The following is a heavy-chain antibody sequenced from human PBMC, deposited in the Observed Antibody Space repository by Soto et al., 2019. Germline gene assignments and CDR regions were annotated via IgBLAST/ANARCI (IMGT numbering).Heavy chain of an antibody. CDR1: GFTFSSYA. Sequence: EVQLLESGGGLVQPGGYLRLSCAASGFTFSSYAMSWVRQAPGKGLEWVSAISGSGGSTYYADSVKGRFTISRDNSKNTLDLQMNSLRAEDTAVYYCAKDHDSSGYWGGDYWGQGTLVTVSS. J-gene: IGHJ4*02. D-gene: IGHD3-22*01. V-gene: IGHV3-23*01. CDR3: AKDHDSSGYWGGDY. CDR2: ISGSGGST.